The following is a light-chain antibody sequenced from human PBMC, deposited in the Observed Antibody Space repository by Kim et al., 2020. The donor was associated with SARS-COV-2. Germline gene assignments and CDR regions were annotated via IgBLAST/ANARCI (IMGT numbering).Light chain of an antibody. V-gene: IGLV2-14*03. CDR3: SSYTSSSTWV. CDR1: SSDVGGYNY. CDR2: DVS. Sequence: QFALTQPASVSGSPGQSITISCTGTSSDVGGYNYVSWYQHHPGKAPKLMIYDVSKRPSGVSNRFSGSKSGNTASLTISGLQAEDAANYYCSSYTSSSTWVFGGGTQLTVL. J-gene: IGLJ3*02.